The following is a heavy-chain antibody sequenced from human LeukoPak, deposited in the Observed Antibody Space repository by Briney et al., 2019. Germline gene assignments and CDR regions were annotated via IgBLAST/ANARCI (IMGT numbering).Heavy chain of an antibody. Sequence: TGGSLRLSCAASGFTFRSYAMSWVRQAPGKGLEWVSVISGSGDSTYYADSVKGRFTISRDNSKTTLYLQMNSLRAEDTAVYYCAKDRSSVPDFWTGYYPDYWGQGSLVTVSS. CDR3: AKDRSSVPDFWTGYYPDY. D-gene: IGHD3/OR15-3a*01. V-gene: IGHV3-23*01. J-gene: IGHJ4*02. CDR2: ISGSGDST. CDR1: GFTFRSYA.